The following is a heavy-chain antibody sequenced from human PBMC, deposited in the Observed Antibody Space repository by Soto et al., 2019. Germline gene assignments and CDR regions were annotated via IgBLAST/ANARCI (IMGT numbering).Heavy chain of an antibody. J-gene: IGHJ4*02. V-gene: IGHV4-30-4*01. Sequence: SESLSLTCTVSGGSISSDNYYWSWIRQPPGRGPEWIGYIYSSGTTSYNPSLKSRVVMSLDMSENQFSLRLSSVSAADTAVYYCATSNSYNYDSSGYPPGFEYWGQGTLVTVSS. CDR3: ATSNSYNYDSSGYPPGFEY. CDR2: IYSSGTT. D-gene: IGHD3-22*01. CDR1: GGSISSDNYY.